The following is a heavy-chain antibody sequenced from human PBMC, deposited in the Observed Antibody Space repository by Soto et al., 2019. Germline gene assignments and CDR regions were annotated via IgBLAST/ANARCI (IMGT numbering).Heavy chain of an antibody. CDR2: INHSGST. Sequence: QVQLQQWGAGLLKPSETLSLTCAVYGGSFSGYYWSWIRQPPGKGLEWIGEINHSGSTNYNPSLKSRVTISVDTSKNQFSLKLSSVAAADTALYYCARGGDSGDSQRDAFDIWGQGTMVTVSS. CDR3: ARGGDSGDSQRDAFDI. V-gene: IGHV4-34*01. CDR1: GGSFSGYY. D-gene: IGHD2-15*01. J-gene: IGHJ3*02.